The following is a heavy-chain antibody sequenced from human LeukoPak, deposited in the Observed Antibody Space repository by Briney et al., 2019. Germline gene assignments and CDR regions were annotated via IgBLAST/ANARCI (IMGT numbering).Heavy chain of an antibody. Sequence: ASETLSLTCAVYGGSFSDYFWSWIRQPPGKGLEWIGEISHSGSTTYNPSLRSRVTISGDTSKKQFSLKLSSVTAADTAVYYCVTYYYGSSAPKRNYWGQGILVTVSS. D-gene: IGHD3-22*01. CDR2: ISHSGST. V-gene: IGHV4-34*01. CDR1: GGSFSDYF. J-gene: IGHJ4*02. CDR3: VTYYYGSSAPKRNY.